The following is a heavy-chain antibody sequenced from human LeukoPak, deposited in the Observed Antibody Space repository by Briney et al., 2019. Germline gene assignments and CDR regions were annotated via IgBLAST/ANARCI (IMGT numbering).Heavy chain of an antibody. CDR3: ARISGGSYDRWLGY. V-gene: IGHV3-20*04. D-gene: IGHD1-26*01. CDR2: INWNGGST. CDR1: GFTFDDYG. Sequence: GGSLRLSCAASGFTFDDYGMSWVRQAPGKGLKWVSGINWNGGSTGYADSLKGRFTISRDNAKNSLYLQMNSLRAEDTALYSCARISGGSYDRWLGYWGQGTLVTVSS. J-gene: IGHJ4*02.